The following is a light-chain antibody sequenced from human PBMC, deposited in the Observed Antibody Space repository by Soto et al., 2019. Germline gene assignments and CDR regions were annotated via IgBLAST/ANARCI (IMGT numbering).Light chain of an antibody. J-gene: IGKJ1*01. V-gene: IGKV3-20*01. CDR2: RAS. Sequence: NVLTQSPVTLSLSQGQRATLSCRASQSLRGNYLAWYQQKPGQAPRVLLYRASIRATGISDRFRGSGSVTDFTLTISRLESEDFAVYYCQHYGASPWTFGQGTKLDIK. CDR1: QSLRGNY. CDR3: QHYGASPWT.